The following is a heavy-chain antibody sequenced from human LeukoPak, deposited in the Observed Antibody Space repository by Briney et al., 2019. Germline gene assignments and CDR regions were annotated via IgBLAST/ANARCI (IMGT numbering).Heavy chain of an antibody. Sequence: PGGSLRLSREVSGFDLHYYWLTWVRQAPGKGLEWVALIHRDESEQYYVDSVKGRFSVSRDNAKGSVHLQMNSLRVDDTAVYYCTRWVSQYYFDFWGQGALVTVSS. V-gene: IGHV3-7*01. CDR2: IHRDESEQ. CDR1: GFDLHYYW. D-gene: IGHD2-21*01. CDR3: TRWVSQYYFDF. J-gene: IGHJ4*02.